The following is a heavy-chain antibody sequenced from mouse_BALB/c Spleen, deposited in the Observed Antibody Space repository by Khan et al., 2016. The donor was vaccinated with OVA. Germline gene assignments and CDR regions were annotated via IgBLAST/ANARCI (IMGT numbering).Heavy chain of an antibody. CDR2: INTNTGEP. J-gene: IGHJ4*01. Sequence: QIQLVQSGPELKKPGETVKISCKASGYTFTNYGMNWVKQSPGKGLKWMGWINTNTGEPTYAEELKERFAFSLETSASTASLQINNIKNEATATYFCARSRWLLPAMDYWGQGTSVTVSA. D-gene: IGHD2-3*01. CDR3: ARSRWLLPAMDY. CDR1: GYTFTNYG. V-gene: IGHV9-3*02.